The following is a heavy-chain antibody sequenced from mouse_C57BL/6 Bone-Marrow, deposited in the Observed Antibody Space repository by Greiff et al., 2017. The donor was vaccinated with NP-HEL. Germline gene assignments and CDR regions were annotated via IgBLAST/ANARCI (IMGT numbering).Heavy chain of an antibody. V-gene: IGHV1-34*01. Sequence: EVQLQQSGPELVKPGASVKMSCKASGYTFTDYYMHWVKQSHGKSLERSGYLYPNTGGNGYNPKFKGKATLTVDKSSSTAYMELRSLTSEDSAVYYCAREDYWGQGTTLTVSS. CDR1: GYTFTDYY. CDR3: AREDY. J-gene: IGHJ2*01. CDR2: LYPNTGGN.